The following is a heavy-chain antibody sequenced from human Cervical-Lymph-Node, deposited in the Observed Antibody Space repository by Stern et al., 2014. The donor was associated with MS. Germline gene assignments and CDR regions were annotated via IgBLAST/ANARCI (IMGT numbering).Heavy chain of an antibody. CDR2: IYSDGSRT. V-gene: IGHV3-74*02. CDR1: GFTFSNYW. D-gene: IGHD1-26*01. Sequence: VQLVESGGGLVQPGGSLRLPCAASGFTFSNYWMHWVLQAPGKGLVWVSHIYSDGSRTSYADSVKGRFTISGDNAKNTLYLQMNSLRAEDTAVYYCARSWELAFDSWGQGTLVTVSS. CDR3: ARSWELAFDS. J-gene: IGHJ4*02.